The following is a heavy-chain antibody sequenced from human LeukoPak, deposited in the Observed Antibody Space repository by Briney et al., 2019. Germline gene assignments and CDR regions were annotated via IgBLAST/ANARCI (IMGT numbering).Heavy chain of an antibody. Sequence: ASVKVSCKASGYTFTGYYMHWVRQAPGQGLEWMGWINPNSGGTNYAQKFQGRVTMTRGTSISTAYMGLSRLRSDDTAVYYCARTSGSYGPYFDYWGQGTLVTVSS. V-gene: IGHV1-2*02. J-gene: IGHJ4*02. CDR2: INPNSGGT. D-gene: IGHD1-26*01. CDR3: ARTSGSYGPYFDY. CDR1: GYTFTGYY.